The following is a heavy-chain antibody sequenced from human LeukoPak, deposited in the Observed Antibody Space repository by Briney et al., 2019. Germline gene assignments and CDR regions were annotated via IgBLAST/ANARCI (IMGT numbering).Heavy chain of an antibody. D-gene: IGHD2-2*01. CDR3: ARIPYCSSTSCHYYYYYMDV. J-gene: IGHJ6*03. V-gene: IGHV3-11*01. CDR2: ISSSGSTI. Sequence: PGGSLRLSCAASGFTFSDYYMSWIRRAPGKGLEWVSYISSSGSTIYYADSVKGRFTTSRDNAKNSLYLQMNSLRAEDTAVYYCARIPYCSSTSCHYYYYYMDVWGKGTTVTVSS. CDR1: GFTFSDYY.